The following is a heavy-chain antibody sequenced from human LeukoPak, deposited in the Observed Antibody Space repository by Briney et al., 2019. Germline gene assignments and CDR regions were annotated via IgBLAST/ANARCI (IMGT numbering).Heavy chain of an antibody. Sequence: ASVKVSCKASGGTFSSYAISWVRQAPGQGLEWMGGIIPIFGTANYAQKFQGRVTITADEYTSTAYMELSSLRSEDTAVYYCAKDSLAYCGGDCYPTDAFDIWGQGTMVTVSS. CDR2: IIPIFGTA. V-gene: IGHV1-69*13. J-gene: IGHJ3*02. CDR1: GGTFSSYA. D-gene: IGHD2-21*01. CDR3: AKDSLAYCGGDCYPTDAFDI.